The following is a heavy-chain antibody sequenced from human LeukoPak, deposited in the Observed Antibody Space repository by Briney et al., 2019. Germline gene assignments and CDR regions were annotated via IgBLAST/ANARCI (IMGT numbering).Heavy chain of an antibody. Sequence: ASVKVSCKASGYTFTNYGISWVRQAPGQGLEWMGWISTYNGNTNYAQKFQGRVTMTSDTSTSTAYMELRSLRAEDTAVYYCAKVSYSSSWYIKDYFDYWGQGTLVTVSS. CDR2: ISTYNGNT. J-gene: IGHJ4*02. CDR3: AKVSYSSSWYIKDYFDY. D-gene: IGHD6-13*01. V-gene: IGHV1-18*01. CDR1: GYTFTNYG.